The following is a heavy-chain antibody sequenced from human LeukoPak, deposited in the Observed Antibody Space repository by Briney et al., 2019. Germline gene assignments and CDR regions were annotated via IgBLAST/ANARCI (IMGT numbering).Heavy chain of an antibody. CDR2: IYSSGST. J-gene: IGHJ6*03. CDR3: ARVAYGDYANYYYYYYMDV. D-gene: IGHD4-17*01. Sequence: SETLSLTCIVSGGSISRYYWSWIRQPAGKGLEWIGRIYSSGSTNYNPSLKSRLTMSVDTSKNQFSLKLSSMTAADTAVYYCARVAYGDYANYYYYYYMDVWGKGTTVTVSS. CDR1: GGSISRYY. V-gene: IGHV4-4*07.